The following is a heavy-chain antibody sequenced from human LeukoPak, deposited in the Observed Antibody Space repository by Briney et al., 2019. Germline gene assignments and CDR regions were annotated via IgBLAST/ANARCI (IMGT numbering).Heavy chain of an antibody. CDR1: GFTFTSYS. J-gene: IGHJ4*02. V-gene: IGHV3-23*01. D-gene: IGHD1-7*01. CDR3: ARKAQYNGHYPLDY. Sequence: QPGGSLRLSCAASGFTFTSYSMSWVRQAAGKGLEWVSGPGDRCDYTYYADSVKGRFTISRDSSKNTLFLQMNSLRAEDTALYFCARKAQYNGHYPLDYWGQGTLVTVSS. CDR2: PGDRCDYT.